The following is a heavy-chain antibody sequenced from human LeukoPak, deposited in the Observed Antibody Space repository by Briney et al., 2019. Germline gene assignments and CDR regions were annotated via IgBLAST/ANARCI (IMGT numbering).Heavy chain of an antibody. J-gene: IGHJ6*02. V-gene: IGHV4-31*03. CDR1: GGSISSGGYY. CDR3: ARRRNYVYYYYGMDV. D-gene: IGHD1-7*01. CDR2: IYYSGST. Sequence: SETLSLTCTVSGGSISSGGYYWSWIRQHPGKGLEWIGYIYYSGSTYYNPSLKSRVTISVDTSKNQFSLKLSSVTAADTAVYYCARRRNYVYYYYGMDVWGQGTTVTVSS.